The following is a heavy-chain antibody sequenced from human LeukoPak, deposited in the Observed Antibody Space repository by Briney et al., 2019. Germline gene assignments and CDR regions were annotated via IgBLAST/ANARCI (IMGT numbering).Heavy chain of an antibody. CDR1: GFTFSSYD. V-gene: IGHV3-13*01. Sequence: GGSLRLSCAASGFTFSSYDMHWVRQATGKGLEWVSAIGTAGDTYYPGSVKGRFTISRENAKNSLYLQMNSLRAGDTAVYYRARSYDSSGFDYWGQGTLVTVSS. CDR3: ARSYDSSGFDY. J-gene: IGHJ4*02. D-gene: IGHD3-22*01. CDR2: IGTAGDT.